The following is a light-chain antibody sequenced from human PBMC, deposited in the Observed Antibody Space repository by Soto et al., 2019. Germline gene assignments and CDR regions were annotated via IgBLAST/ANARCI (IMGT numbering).Light chain of an antibody. CDR1: QSVSSSY. Sequence: EIVLTQSPGTLSLSPGERASLSCRASQSVSSSYLAWYQQKPGQAPRLLIYGASSRATGIPDRFSGSGSGTKFTLTISRLDLEDFPVYYCQQYAGSPPRTFGQGPKVEIK. CDR2: GAS. V-gene: IGKV3-20*01. CDR3: QQYAGSPPRT. J-gene: IGKJ1*01.